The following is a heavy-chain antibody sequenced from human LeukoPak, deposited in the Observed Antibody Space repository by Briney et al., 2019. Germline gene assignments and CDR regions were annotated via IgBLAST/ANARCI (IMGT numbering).Heavy chain of an antibody. J-gene: IGHJ2*01. V-gene: IGHV3-30*18. Sequence: PGGSLRLSCTASGFTFSTYGMHWVRQAPGKGLDWVAIISDDGSNKYYADSVQGRVTISRDNSKNTLYLQESSLRTEDTAVYYCAKDSGVVAGHWYFDLWGRGTLVSVSS. D-gene: IGHD3-10*01. CDR1: GFTFSTYG. CDR3: AKDSGVVAGHWYFDL. CDR2: ISDDGSNK.